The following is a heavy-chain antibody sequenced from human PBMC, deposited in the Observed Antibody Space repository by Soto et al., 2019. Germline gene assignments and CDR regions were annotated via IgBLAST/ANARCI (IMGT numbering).Heavy chain of an antibody. CDR1: GFTFSSYS. V-gene: IGHV3-21*01. Sequence: GGSLRLSCAASGFTFSSYSMNWVRQAPGKGLEWVSSISSSSSYIYYADSVKGRFTISRDNAKNSLYLQMNSLRAEDTAVYYCARDAITVAYDFWSGYQYYYYYYMDVWGKGTTVTVSS. CDR3: ARDAITVAYDFWSGYQYYYYYYMDV. J-gene: IGHJ6*03. CDR2: ISSSSSYI. D-gene: IGHD3-3*01.